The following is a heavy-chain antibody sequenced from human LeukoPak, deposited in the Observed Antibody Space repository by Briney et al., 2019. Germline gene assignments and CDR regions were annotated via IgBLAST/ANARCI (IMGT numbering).Heavy chain of an antibody. D-gene: IGHD3-3*01. J-gene: IGHJ4*02. CDR2: IYWNDDK. V-gene: IGHV2-5*01. Sequence: SGPTLVNPTQTLTLTCTFSGFSPSTSGVGVGWIRQPPGKALEWLALIYWNDDKRYSPSLKSRLTITKDTSKNQVVLTMTNMDPVDTATYYCAHAEGSYYDFWSGLDHFDYWGQGTLVTVSS. CDR3: AHAEGSYYDFWSGLDHFDY. CDR1: GFSPSTSGVG.